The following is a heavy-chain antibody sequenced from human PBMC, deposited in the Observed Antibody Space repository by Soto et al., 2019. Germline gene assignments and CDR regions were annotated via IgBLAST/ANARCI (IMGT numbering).Heavy chain of an antibody. D-gene: IGHD6-19*01. CDR1: GGSIISADSY. V-gene: IGHV4-31*11. Sequence: SETLSLTCAVSGGSIISADSYWFWIRKHPGKGLEWIGYIAYSGDTYYNPSLRSRVTISADTSENKFSLTLKSVTAADTAVYFCARSTGYSSGWLLYWGQGTLVTVSS. J-gene: IGHJ4*02. CDR2: IAYSGDT. CDR3: ARSTGYSSGWLLY.